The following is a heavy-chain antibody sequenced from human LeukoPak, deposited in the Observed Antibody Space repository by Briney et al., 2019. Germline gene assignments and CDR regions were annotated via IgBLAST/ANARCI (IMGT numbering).Heavy chain of an antibody. CDR2: IKQDGSEK. CDR1: GFTFSSYW. Sequence: GGSLRLSCAASGFTFSSYWMSWVRQAPGKGLEWVANIKQDGSEKYYVDSVKGRFTIFRDNAKNSLYLQMNSLRAEDTAVYYCARESYYDILTPDYWGQGTLVTVSS. V-gene: IGHV3-7*01. CDR3: ARESYYDILTPDY. D-gene: IGHD3-9*01. J-gene: IGHJ4*02.